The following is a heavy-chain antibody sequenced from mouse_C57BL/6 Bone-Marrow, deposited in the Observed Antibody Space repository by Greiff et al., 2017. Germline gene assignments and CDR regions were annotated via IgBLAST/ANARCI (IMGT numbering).Heavy chain of an antibody. D-gene: IGHD4-1*01. J-gene: IGHJ3*01. V-gene: IGHV1-75*01. CDR1: GYSFTDYY. Sequence: RVEPGASVKISCTASGYSFTDYYINWVKQRPGQGLERSGWIFPGSGSTYYNEKFKGTATLPVDKASMSAYMLLSSLTAEDSAFCFCARDWDGGFAYWGQGTLVTVSA. CDR2: IFPGSGST. CDR3: ARDWDGGFAY.